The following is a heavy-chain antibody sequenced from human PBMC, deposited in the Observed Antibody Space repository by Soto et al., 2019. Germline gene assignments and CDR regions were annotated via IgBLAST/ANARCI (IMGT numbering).Heavy chain of an antibody. CDR3: VRVGGIAPAPDAFDI. J-gene: IGHJ3*02. CDR2: IKQDGSEK. CDR1: AFRFSSYW. V-gene: IGHV3-7*05. Sequence: EVQLVESGGGLVQPGGSLRLSCAASAFRFSSYWMSWVRQAPGKGLEWVANIKQDGSEKYYVGSVKGRFTISRDNAKNSLDLQINSVRAEDTAVYYCVRVGGIAPAPDAFDIWGQGTMVTVSS. D-gene: IGHD6-13*01.